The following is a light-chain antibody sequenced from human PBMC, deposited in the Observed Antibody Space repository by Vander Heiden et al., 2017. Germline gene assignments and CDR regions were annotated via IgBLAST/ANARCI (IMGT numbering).Light chain of an antibody. CDR2: DAS. V-gene: IGKV1-33*01. CDR3: QQYDNLPSFT. CDR1: QDISNY. J-gene: IGKJ3*01. Sequence: DIQMTQSPSSLSASVGDRVTITCQASQDISNYLNWYQQKPGKAPKLLIYDASNLETGVPSRFSGSGYGTDFTFTISSLQPEDIATYYCQQYDNLPSFTFGPGTKVDIK.